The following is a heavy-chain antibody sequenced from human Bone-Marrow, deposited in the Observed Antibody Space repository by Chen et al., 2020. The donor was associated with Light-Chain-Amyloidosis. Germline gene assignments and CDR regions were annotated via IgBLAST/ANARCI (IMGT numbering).Heavy chain of an antibody. Sequence: QVQLVESGGNVVQPGRSLRLSCAASGFAFSSSAMHWVRQAPGKGLEWVGLISYDGSDNYYADSVKGRFTISRDTSKNTLYLHMNSLRAEDTAVYYCAKDRTEFYDSRDYFDYWGQGTLVTVSS. CDR3: AKDRTEFYDSRDYFDY. J-gene: IGHJ4*02. CDR1: GFAFSSSA. D-gene: IGHD3-22*01. CDR2: ISYDGSDN. V-gene: IGHV3-30*18.